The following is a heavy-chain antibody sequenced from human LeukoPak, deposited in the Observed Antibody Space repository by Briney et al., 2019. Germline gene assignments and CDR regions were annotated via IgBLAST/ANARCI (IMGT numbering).Heavy chain of an antibody. D-gene: IGHD1-26*01. CDR3: AKDPHRGSYFIGMDV. Sequence: GGSLRLSCAASGFTFSNYWMSWVRQAPGKGLEWVANIKHDGSKKYYVDSVMGRFTISRDNAKNSLYLQMNSLRAEDTALYYCAKDPHRGSYFIGMDVWGQGTTVTVSS. CDR2: IKHDGSKK. J-gene: IGHJ6*02. V-gene: IGHV3-7*03. CDR1: GFTFSNYW.